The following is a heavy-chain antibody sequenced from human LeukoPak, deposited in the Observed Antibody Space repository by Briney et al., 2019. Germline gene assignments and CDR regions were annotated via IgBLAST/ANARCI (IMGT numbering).Heavy chain of an antibody. CDR3: ASRPYDNGGYYYV. Sequence: GGSLRRSCAASGFTFTTYSMDWVRQAPGKGLEWVSSISGSSSYIYYADSVKGRFTISRDNAKNSLFLQMNSLRAEDTAVYYCASRPYDNGGYYYVWGQGTLVTVSS. D-gene: IGHD3-22*01. CDR1: GFTFTTYS. CDR2: ISGSSSYI. V-gene: IGHV3-21*01. J-gene: IGHJ4*02.